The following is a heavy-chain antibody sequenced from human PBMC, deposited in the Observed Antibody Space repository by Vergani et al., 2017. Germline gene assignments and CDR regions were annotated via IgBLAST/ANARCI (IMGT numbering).Heavy chain of an antibody. D-gene: IGHD3-10*01. J-gene: IGHJ4*02. CDR3: ARDGTMVRGVIPLDY. CDR2: IYHSGST. CDR1: GYSISSGDY. Sequence: QVQLQESGPGLVKPSETLSLTCAVSGYSISSGDYWGWIRQPPGKGLEWIGSIYHSGSTYYNPSLKSRVTISVDTSKNQFSLKLSSVTAADTAVYYCARDGTMVRGVIPLDYWGQGTLVTVSS. V-gene: IGHV4-38-2*02.